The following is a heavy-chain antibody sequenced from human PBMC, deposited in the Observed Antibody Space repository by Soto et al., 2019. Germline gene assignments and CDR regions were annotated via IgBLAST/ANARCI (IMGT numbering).Heavy chain of an antibody. CDR3: ARDPEYCSSTSCPGYFDY. D-gene: IGHD2-2*01. V-gene: IGHV3-30-3*01. Sequence: QVQLVESGGGVVQPGRSLRLSCAASGFTFSSYAMHWVRQAPGKGLEWVAVISYDGSNKYYADSVKGRFTISRDNSKNTLYLQQNNLRAEDAAVYYRARDPEYCSSTSCPGYFDYWGQGTLVTVSS. J-gene: IGHJ4*02. CDR1: GFTFSSYA. CDR2: ISYDGSNK.